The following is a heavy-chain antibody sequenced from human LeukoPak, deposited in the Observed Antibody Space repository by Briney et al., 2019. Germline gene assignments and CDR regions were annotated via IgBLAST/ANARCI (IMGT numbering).Heavy chain of an antibody. CDR1: GFTFSNYE. CDR3: ARDSHSSSWYSEFDY. Sequence: GGSLRLSCAASGFTFSNYEMNWVRQAPGKGLEWVSSINILSNYIYYADSVKGRFTISRDNAKNSLYLQMNSLGAEDTAVYYCARDSHSSSWYSEFDYWGQGTLVTVSS. J-gene: IGHJ4*02. CDR2: INILSNYI. V-gene: IGHV3-21*01. D-gene: IGHD6-13*01.